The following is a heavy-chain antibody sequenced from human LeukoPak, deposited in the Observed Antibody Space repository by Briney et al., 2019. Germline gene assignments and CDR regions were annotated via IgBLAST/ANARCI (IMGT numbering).Heavy chain of an antibody. V-gene: IGHV3-30-3*01. CDR1: GFTFSSYA. D-gene: IGHD2-2*02. CDR2: ISYDGSNK. CDR3: AKGLGYCSSTSCYNYYYMDV. Sequence: PGGSLRLSYAASGFTFSSYAMHWVRQAPGKGLEWVAVISYDGSNKYYADSVKGRFTISRDNSKNTLYLQMNSLRAEDTAVYYCAKGLGYCSSTSCYNYYYMDVWGKGTTVTVSS. J-gene: IGHJ6*03.